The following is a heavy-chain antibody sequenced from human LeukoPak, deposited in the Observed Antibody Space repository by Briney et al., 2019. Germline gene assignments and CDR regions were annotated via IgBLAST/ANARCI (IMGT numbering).Heavy chain of an antibody. Sequence: GGSLRLSCGASGFTFNTYWMSWVRQAPGKGLEWVANTKKDGSEKYYVDSVKGRFTISRDNAKNSLYLRMNSLRVEDTAVYYCVREGYFVFDFWGQGALVTVSS. CDR3: VREGYFVFDF. V-gene: IGHV3-7*01. CDR2: TKKDGSEK. J-gene: IGHJ4*02. CDR1: GFTFNTYW. D-gene: IGHD2-21*01.